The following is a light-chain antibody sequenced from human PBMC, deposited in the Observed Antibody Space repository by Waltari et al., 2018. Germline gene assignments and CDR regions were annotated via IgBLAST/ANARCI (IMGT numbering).Light chain of an antibody. CDR2: LGS. J-gene: IGKJ4*01. CDR1: QSLLHSNGYNY. CDR3: MQALQTPLT. V-gene: IGKV2-28*01. Sequence: DIVMTQSLLSLPPTPVDPPSISSRSSQSLLHSNGYNYLDWYLQKPGQSPQLLIYLGSNRASGVPDRFSGSGSGTDFTLKISRVEAEDVGVYYCMQALQTPLTFGGGTKVEIK.